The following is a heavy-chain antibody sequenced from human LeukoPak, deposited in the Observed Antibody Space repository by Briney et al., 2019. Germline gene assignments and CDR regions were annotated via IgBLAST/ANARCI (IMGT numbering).Heavy chain of an antibody. CDR2: IIPMLERQ. D-gene: IGHD7-27*01. J-gene: IGHJ4*02. Sequence: ASVKVSCKASGGTFSNSSINWVRQAPGQGLEWMGGIIPMLERQNDAQRFRDRVTITADESSSTVYMELSSLRFDDTAVYYCARGMSTNRPTYRTGLAYWGQGTLVTVSS. V-gene: IGHV1-69*13. CDR3: ARGMSTNRPTYRTGLAY. CDR1: GGTFSNSS.